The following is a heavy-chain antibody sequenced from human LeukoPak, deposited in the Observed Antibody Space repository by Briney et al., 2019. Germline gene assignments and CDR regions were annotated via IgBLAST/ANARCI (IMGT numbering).Heavy chain of an antibody. CDR2: INPSGGST. D-gene: IGHD6-6*01. V-gene: IGHV1-46*01. CDR1: GYTFTSYY. Sequence: GASAKVSCKASGYTFTSYYMHWVRQAPGQGLEWMGIINPSGGSTSYAQKFQGRVTMTRDTSTSTVYMELSSLRSEDTAVYYCAREGSSSSSYYYYYMDVWGKGTTVTVSS. J-gene: IGHJ6*03. CDR3: AREGSSSSSYYYYYMDV.